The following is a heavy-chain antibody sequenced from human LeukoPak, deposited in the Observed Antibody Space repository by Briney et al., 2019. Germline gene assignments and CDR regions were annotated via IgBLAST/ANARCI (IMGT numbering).Heavy chain of an antibody. J-gene: IGHJ3*02. V-gene: IGHV1-2*06. CDR1: GYTFTGYY. CDR2: INPNSGGT. D-gene: IGHD4-23*01. CDR3: ARVYGVTTVVKRGAFDI. Sequence: GASVKVSCKASGYTFTGYYMHWVRQAPGQGLERMGRINPNSGGTNYAQKFQGRVTMTRDTSISTAYMELSRLRSDDTAVYYCARVYGVTTVVKRGAFDIWGQGTMVTVSS.